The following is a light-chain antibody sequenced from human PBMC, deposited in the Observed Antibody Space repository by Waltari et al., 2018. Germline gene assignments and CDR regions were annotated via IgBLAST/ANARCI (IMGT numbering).Light chain of an antibody. V-gene: IGLV2-23*02. J-gene: IGLJ1*01. Sequence: QSALTQPASVSGSPGQSITISCTGTSSDVGNYNLVSWYQQHPGKAPKLLIYEVSQRPSGLSHRFSGSKAGYTASLTISGLQPEDETDYYCCSYAGHSTYVFGTGTKVTVL. CDR1: SSDVGNYNL. CDR3: CSYAGHSTYV. CDR2: EVS.